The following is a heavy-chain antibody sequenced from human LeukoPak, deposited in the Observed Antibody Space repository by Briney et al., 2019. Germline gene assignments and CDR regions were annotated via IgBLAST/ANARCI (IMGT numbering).Heavy chain of an antibody. CDR2: XXYSGST. Sequence: PSETLSLTCTVSGGSVSSGSYYWSWIRQPPGKGLEWIGYXXYSGSTNYNPSLKSRVTISVDTSKNQFSLKLSSVTAADTAVYYCARGLRFLEWLYFAWFDPWGQGTLVTVSS. J-gene: IGHJ5*02. CDR3: ARGLRFLEWLYFAWFDP. CDR1: GGSVSSGSYY. V-gene: IGHV4-61*01. D-gene: IGHD3-3*01.